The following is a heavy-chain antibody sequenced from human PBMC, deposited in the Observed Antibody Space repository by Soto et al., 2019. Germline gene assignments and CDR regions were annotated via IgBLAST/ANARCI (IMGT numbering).Heavy chain of an antibody. V-gene: IGHV1-8*01. D-gene: IGHD2-2*01. CDR2: MNPNSGNT. CDR1: GYTFNSAD. J-gene: IGHJ6*03. Sequence: ASVKVSCKASGYTFNSADINWVRQSPGQGLEWMGWMNPNSGNTGYAQKFQGRVTVTRNISISTAYMELSSLRSDDTAVYYCARGVRHRLPKTGDYYYYYMDVWGKGTTVTVSS. CDR3: ARGVRHRLPKTGDYYYYYMDV.